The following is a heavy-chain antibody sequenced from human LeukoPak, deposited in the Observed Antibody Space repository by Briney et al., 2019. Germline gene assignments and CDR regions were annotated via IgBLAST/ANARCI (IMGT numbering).Heavy chain of an antibody. J-gene: IGHJ4*02. D-gene: IGHD3-3*01. CDR2: ISCSGGST. CDR1: GFTFSSYA. Sequence: GGSLRLSCAASGFTFSSYAMSWVRQAPGKGLEWVSAISCSGGSTYYADSVKGRFTISRDNSKNTLYLQMNSLRAEDTAVYYCANGFTYYDFWSGFDYWGQGTLVTVSS. V-gene: IGHV3-23*01. CDR3: ANGFTYYDFWSGFDY.